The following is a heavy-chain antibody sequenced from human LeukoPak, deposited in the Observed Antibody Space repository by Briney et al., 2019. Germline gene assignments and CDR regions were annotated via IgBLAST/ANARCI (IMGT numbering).Heavy chain of an antibody. CDR3: ARDYGGSSPFDY. CDR2: ISSSGLYI. D-gene: IGHD4-23*01. CDR1: GFTSSTYT. V-gene: IGHV3-21*01. Sequence: PGGSLRLSCEVSGFTSSTYTMNWVRQAPGKGLVWVSSISSSGLYIYYADSVKGRFTISRDNAKNSLYLHMNSLRAEDTAVYYCARDYGGSSPFDYWGQGTLVTVSS. J-gene: IGHJ4*02.